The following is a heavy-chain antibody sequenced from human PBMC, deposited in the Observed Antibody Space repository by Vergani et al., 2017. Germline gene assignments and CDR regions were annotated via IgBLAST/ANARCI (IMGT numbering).Heavy chain of an antibody. D-gene: IGHD5-18*01. CDR3: ARDGPGYSYGLDY. CDR1: GFTFSSYA. CDR2: IKQDGSEK. Sequence: EVQLLESGGGLVQPGGSLRLSCAASGFTFSSYAMSWVRQAPGKGLEWVANIKQDGSEKYYVDSVKGRFTISRDNAKNSLYLQMNSLRAEDTAVYYCARDGPGYSYGLDYWGQGTLVTVSS. V-gene: IGHV3-7*01. J-gene: IGHJ4*02.